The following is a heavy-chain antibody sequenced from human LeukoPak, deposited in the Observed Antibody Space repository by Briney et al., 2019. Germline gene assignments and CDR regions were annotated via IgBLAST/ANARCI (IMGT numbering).Heavy chain of an antibody. CDR1: GFTFSSYE. D-gene: IGHD3-10*01. V-gene: IGHV3-48*03. Sequence: GGSLRLSCAASGFTFSSYEMNWVRQAPGKGLEWVSYIGSSGSSIYYADSVKGRFTISRDNAKNSLYLQMNSLGAEDTTVYYCARGSFGFLGWFGELWVWGQGTLVTVSS. CDR3: ARGSFGFLGWFGELWV. J-gene: IGHJ4*02. CDR2: IGSSGSSI.